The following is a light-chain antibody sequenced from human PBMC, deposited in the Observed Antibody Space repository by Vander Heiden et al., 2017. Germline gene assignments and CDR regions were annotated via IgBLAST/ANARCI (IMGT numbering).Light chain of an antibody. Sequence: EIVLTQSLATLSVSPGERATLSCRASQSVSSNLSWYQQKPGQAPRLLIYGASTRATGIPARFSGSGSGTEFTLTISSLQSEDFAVYYCQQYNNWAPGYTFGQGTKLEIK. V-gene: IGKV3-15*01. J-gene: IGKJ2*01. CDR3: QQYNNWAPGYT. CDR2: GAS. CDR1: QSVSSN.